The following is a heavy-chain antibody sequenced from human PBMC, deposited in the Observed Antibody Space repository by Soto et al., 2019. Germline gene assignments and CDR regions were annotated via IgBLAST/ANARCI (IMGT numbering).Heavy chain of an antibody. CDR3: AKGSTITIFGVVRGYYGMDV. Sequence: EVQLLESGGGLVQPGGSLRLSCAASGFTFSSYAMSWVRQAPGKGLEWVSAISGSGGSTYYADSVKGRFTISRDNSKNTLYLQMNSLRAEDTAVYYCAKGSTITIFGVVRGYYGMDVWGQGTTVTVSS. CDR2: ISGSGGST. J-gene: IGHJ6*02. D-gene: IGHD3-3*01. CDR1: GFTFSSYA. V-gene: IGHV3-23*01.